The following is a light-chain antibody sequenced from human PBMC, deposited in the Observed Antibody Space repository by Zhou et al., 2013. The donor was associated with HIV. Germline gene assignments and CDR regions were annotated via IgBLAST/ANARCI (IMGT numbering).Light chain of an antibody. Sequence: EIVMTQSPATLSVSPGERATLSCRASQSVGTKLAWYQQKPGQAPRLLLYGASTRATGIPARFSGNGSETDFTLTISSLQSEDFAVYFCQQYKEWPLTFGLRARLGIE. CDR3: QQYKEWPLT. CDR2: GAS. CDR1: QSVGTK. J-gene: IGKJ5*01. V-gene: IGKV3-15*01.